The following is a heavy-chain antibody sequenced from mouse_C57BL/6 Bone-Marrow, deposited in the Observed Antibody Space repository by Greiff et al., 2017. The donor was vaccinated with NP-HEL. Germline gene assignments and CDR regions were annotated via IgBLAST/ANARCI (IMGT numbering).Heavy chain of an antibody. CDR1: GYTFTSYG. J-gene: IGHJ1*03. CDR2: IYPRSGNT. Sequence: QVQLKQSGAELARPGASVKLSCKASGYTFTSYGISWVKQRTGQGLEWIGEIYPRSGNTYYNEKFKGKATLTADKSSSTAYMELRSLTSEDSAVYFCARKIYDGYPYWYFDVWGTGTTVTVSS. V-gene: IGHV1-81*01. D-gene: IGHD2-3*01. CDR3: ARKIYDGYPYWYFDV.